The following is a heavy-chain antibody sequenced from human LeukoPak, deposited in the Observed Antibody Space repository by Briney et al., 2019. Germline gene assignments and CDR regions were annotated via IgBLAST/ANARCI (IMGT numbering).Heavy chain of an antibody. CDR1: GFTVSSNY. CDR2: ISWDGGST. J-gene: IGHJ4*02. V-gene: IGHV3-43D*03. D-gene: IGHD1-26*01. CDR3: AKDIGGSPGGY. Sequence: PGGSLRLSCAASGFTVSSNYMSWVRQAPGKGLEWVSLISWDGGSTYYADSVKGRFTISRDNSKNSLYLQMNSLRAEDTALYYCAKDIGGSPGGYWGQGTLVTVSS.